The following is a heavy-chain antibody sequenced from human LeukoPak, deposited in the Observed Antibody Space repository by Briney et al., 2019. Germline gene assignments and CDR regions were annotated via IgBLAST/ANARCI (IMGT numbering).Heavy chain of an antibody. CDR3: ARSGSPYPPFDY. V-gene: IGHV1-3*04. CDR2: INTGNGNT. J-gene: IGHJ4*02. CDR1: GYTFTSYA. D-gene: IGHD3-10*01. Sequence: ASVKVSCKASGYTFTSYAMHWVRQAPGQRLECMGWINTGNGNTKYSQKFQGRVTITRDTSASTAYMELSSLRSEDTAVYYCARSGSPYPPFDYWGQGTLVTVSS.